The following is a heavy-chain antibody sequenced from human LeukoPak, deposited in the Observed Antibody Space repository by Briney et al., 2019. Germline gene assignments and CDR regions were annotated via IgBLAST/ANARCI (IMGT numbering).Heavy chain of an antibody. Sequence: GGSLRLSCAASGFTFSSYGMHWARQAPGKGLEWVAVISYDGSNKYYADSVKGRFTISRDNSKNTLYLQMNSLRAEDTAVYYCATYSTVTFYYWGQGTLVTVSS. CDR1: GFTFSSYG. D-gene: IGHD4-17*01. CDR3: ATYSTVTFYY. J-gene: IGHJ4*02. V-gene: IGHV3-30*03. CDR2: ISYDGSNK.